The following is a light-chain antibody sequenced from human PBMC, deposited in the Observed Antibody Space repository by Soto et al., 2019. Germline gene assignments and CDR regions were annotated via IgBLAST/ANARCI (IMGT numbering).Light chain of an antibody. CDR3: QQYGSSLWP. V-gene: IGKV3-20*01. CDR2: GAS. J-gene: IGKJ1*01. Sequence: ELVLTQSPGTLSLSPGERATLSCRASQSVSSSYLAWYQQKPGQAPTLLIYGASSRATGIPDRFSGSGSGTDFTLTISRLEPEDFAVYYCQQYGSSLWPFGQGTKVEIK. CDR1: QSVSSSY.